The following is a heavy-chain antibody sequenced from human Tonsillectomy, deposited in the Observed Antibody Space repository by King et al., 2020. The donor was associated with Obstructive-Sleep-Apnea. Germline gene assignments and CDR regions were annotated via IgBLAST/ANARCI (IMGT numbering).Heavy chain of an antibody. CDR2: IIPILGVG. Sequence: QLVQSGAEVKKPGSSVKVSCKASGGTFSSYAISWVRQAPGQGLEWMGGIIPILGVGNYAQKFQGRVTITADKYTSTAYMDLSSLRSEDTAVYYCARYSPHGSGSDGMDVWGQGTTVTVSS. CDR3: ARYSPHGSGSDGMDV. D-gene: IGHD3-10*01. V-gene: IGHV1-69*10. CDR1: GGTFSSYA. J-gene: IGHJ6*02.